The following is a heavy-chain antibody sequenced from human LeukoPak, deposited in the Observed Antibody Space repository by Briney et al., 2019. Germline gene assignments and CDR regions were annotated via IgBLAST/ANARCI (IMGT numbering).Heavy chain of an antibody. CDR1: GDSFSSANYY. J-gene: IGHJ4*02. CDR3: VRGLTGYSYSFDS. CDR2: VYYDGST. V-gene: IGHV4-30-4*08. Sequence: SQTLSLTCTVSGDSFSSANYYWTWVRQPPGKGLEWIGYVYYDGSTYYHPSLQSRLAISVDTSKNQFSLNLTSVTAADTAVYYCVRGLTGYSYSFDSWGQGALVTVSS. D-gene: IGHD1-20*01.